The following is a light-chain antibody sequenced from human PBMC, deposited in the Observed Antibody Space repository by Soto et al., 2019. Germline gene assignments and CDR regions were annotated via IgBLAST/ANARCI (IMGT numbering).Light chain of an antibody. V-gene: IGLV2-14*03. CDR2: DVS. CDR1: NSDVGRYKY. Sequence: QSALTQPASVSGSPGQSITISCTGTNSDVGRYKYVSWYQHHPGKAPKLMIYDVSNRPSGVSNRFSGSKSGNTASLTISGLQAEDEADYYCISYSNTMANVFGTGTKLTVL. CDR3: ISYSNTMANV. J-gene: IGLJ1*01.